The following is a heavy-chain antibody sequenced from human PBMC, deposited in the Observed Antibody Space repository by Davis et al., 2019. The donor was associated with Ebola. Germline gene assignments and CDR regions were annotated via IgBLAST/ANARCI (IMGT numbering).Heavy chain of an antibody. CDR2: IKQDGSEK. Sequence: GGSLRLSCAASGFTFSSYWMSWVRQAPGKGLEWVANIKQDGSEKYYVDSVKGRFTISRDNAKNSLYLQMNSLRAEDTAVYYCARDLTIFGVVISNWFDPWGQGTLVTVSS. V-gene: IGHV3-7*01. CDR3: ARDLTIFGVVISNWFDP. D-gene: IGHD3-3*01. CDR1: GFTFSSYW. J-gene: IGHJ5*02.